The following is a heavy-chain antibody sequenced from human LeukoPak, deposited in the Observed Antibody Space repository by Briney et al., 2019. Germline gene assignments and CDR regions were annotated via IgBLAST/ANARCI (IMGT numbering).Heavy chain of an antibody. J-gene: IGHJ5*02. CDR1: GYTFTGYY. D-gene: IGHD3-10*01. Sequence: ASVKVSCKASGYTFTGYYMHWVRQAPGQGLEWMGWINTNTGNPTYAQGFTGRFVFSLDTSVSTAYLQISSLKAEDTAVYYCARDLVVRGVIQRWFDPWGQGTLVTVSS. V-gene: IGHV7-4-1*02. CDR2: INTNTGNP. CDR3: ARDLVVRGVIQRWFDP.